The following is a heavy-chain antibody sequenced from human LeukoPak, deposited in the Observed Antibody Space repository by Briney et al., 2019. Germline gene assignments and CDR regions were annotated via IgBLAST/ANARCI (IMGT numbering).Heavy chain of an antibody. D-gene: IGHD2-2*01. CDR3: TTDLSEYQLFLNWFDP. CDR2: IKNKTDGGTT. CDR1: GFTFSNAW. J-gene: IGHJ5*02. Sequence: PGGSLRLSCAASGFTFSNAWMSWVRQAPGKGLEWVGRIKNKTDGGTTDYAAPVKGRFTISRDDSKNTLYLQMNSLKTEDTAVYYCTTDLSEYQLFLNWFDPWGQGTLVTVSS. V-gene: IGHV3-15*01.